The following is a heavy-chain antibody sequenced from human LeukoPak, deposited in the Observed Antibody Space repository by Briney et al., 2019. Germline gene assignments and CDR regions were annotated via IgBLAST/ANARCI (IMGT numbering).Heavy chain of an antibody. Sequence: GGSLRLSCAVSGVTFSSDAMSWGRQAPGKGLGWVSAISSRDGSTYYSASVTRRFTVSSNNSNNTLYLQMNSLRAEDTAVYYCAKDDSSGYHAFDIWGQGTMATVSS. CDR3: AKDDSSGYHAFDI. D-gene: IGHD3-22*01. J-gene: IGHJ3*02. V-gene: IGHV3-23*01. CDR2: ISSRDGST. CDR1: GVTFSSDA.